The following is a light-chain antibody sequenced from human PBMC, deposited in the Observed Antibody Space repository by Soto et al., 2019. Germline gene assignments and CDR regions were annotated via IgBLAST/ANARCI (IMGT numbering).Light chain of an antibody. CDR3: QQYGSSPLT. CDR2: GAS. Sequence: EIVVTQSPATLSVSPGGRATLSCRASQSISDTLAWYQQKPGQAPRLLIYGASSRATGIPDRFSGSGSGTDFTLTISRLEPEDFAVYYCQQYGSSPLTFGQGTKVDIK. J-gene: IGKJ1*01. CDR1: QSISDT. V-gene: IGKV3-20*01.